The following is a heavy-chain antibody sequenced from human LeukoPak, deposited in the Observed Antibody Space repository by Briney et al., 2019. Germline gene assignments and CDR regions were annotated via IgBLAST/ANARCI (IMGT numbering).Heavy chain of an antibody. CDR3: ARGSYGAVDY. D-gene: IGHD4/OR15-4a*01. CDR1: GFTFSSYS. CDR2: ISSFSSTI. J-gene: IGHJ4*02. Sequence: PGGSLRLSCAASGFTFSSYSINWVRQAPGKGLEWVSYISSFSSTIYYADSEKGRFTISRGNAKNSLYLQMNSLRDEDTAVYYCARGSYGAVDYWGQGTLVTISS. V-gene: IGHV3-48*02.